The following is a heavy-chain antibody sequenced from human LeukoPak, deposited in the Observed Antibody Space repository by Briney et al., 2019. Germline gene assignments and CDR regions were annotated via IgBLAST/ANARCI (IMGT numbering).Heavy chain of an antibody. CDR2: ISNDGGGT. J-gene: IGHJ5*02. CDR1: GFIFNNYG. D-gene: IGHD3-22*01. Sequence: GGSLRLSCAASGFIFNNYGLIWVRQAPGKGLKWVSAISNDGGGTNYADFVKGRFTISRDNSKNTLFLQMNSLRAEDTALYYCAKGSSGYFVDLWGQGTLVTVSS. V-gene: IGHV3-23*01. CDR3: AKGSSGYFVDL.